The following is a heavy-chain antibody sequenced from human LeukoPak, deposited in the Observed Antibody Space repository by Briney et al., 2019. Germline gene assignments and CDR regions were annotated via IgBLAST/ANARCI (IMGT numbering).Heavy chain of an antibody. D-gene: IGHD3-22*01. CDR1: GFTFSSYA. V-gene: IGHV3-23*01. CDR3: AKGHDSSGYSQTFFDY. J-gene: IGHJ4*02. CDR2: ISGSGDST. Sequence: PGRSLRLSCAASGFTFSSYAMHWVRQAPGKGLEWVSVISGSGDSTYYADSVEGRFTISRDNSKNTLYLQMNSLRAEDTAVYYCAKGHDSSGYSQTFFDYWGQGTLVTVSS.